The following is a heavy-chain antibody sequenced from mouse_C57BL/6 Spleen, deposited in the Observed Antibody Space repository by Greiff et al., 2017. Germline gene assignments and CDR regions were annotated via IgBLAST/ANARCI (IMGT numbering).Heavy chain of an antibody. CDR1: GYSFTGYY. D-gene: IGHD1-1*01. J-gene: IGHJ2*01. CDR3: ARDGDTVVADY. CDR2: INPSTGGT. Sequence: VQLQQSGPELVKPGASVKISCKASGYSFTGYYMNWVKQSPEKSLEWIGEINPSTGGTTYNQKFQGKATITADTSSNTAYLQLSSLTSEDTAIYYCARDGDTVVADYWGQGTTLTVSS. V-gene: IGHV1-42*01.